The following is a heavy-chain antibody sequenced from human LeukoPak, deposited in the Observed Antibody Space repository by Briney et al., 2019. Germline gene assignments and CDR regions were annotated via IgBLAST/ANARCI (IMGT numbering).Heavy chain of an antibody. Sequence: SETLSLTCAVSGGSITGIFWTWIRQPAGEGLQYIGRIFSSGGANYNPSLQSRVAMSVDTSQNLFSLKLTSVTAADTAVYFCARVATPDVSSPLDFWGQGILVTVSS. D-gene: IGHD6-19*01. CDR2: IFSSGGA. V-gene: IGHV4-4*07. J-gene: IGHJ4*02. CDR3: ARVATPDVSSPLDF. CDR1: GGSITGIF.